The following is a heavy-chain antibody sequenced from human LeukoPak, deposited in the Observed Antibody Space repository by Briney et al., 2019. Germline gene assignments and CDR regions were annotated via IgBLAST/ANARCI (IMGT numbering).Heavy chain of an antibody. J-gene: IGHJ3*02. D-gene: IGHD1-26*01. V-gene: IGHV4-38-2*02. CDR1: GYSISSGYY. CDR2: IYHSGST. CDR3: ARLGFSGSLKGAFDI. Sequence: SETLSLTCTVSGYSISSGYYWGWIRQPPGKGPDWIGSIYHSGSTYYNPSLKSRVTISVDTSKNQFSLNLSSVTAADTAVYYCARLGFSGSLKGAFDIWGQGTMVTVSS.